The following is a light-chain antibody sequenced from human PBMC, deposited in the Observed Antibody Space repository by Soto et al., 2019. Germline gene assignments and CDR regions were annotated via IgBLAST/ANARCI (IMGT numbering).Light chain of an antibody. V-gene: IGLV8-61*01. CDR2: STS. Sequence: QTVVTQESSFSVSPGGTVTLTCGLISGSVSTANNPSWYQQTPGQAPRTLIYSTSTRSSGVPDRFSGSILGNKASLTITGAQAADEADYFCLLFISSATWAFGGGTKVTVL. CDR3: LLFISSATWA. CDR1: SGSVSTANN. J-gene: IGLJ2*01.